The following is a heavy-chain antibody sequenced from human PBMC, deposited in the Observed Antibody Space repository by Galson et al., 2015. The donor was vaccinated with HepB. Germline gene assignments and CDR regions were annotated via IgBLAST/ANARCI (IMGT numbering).Heavy chain of an antibody. CDR2: INAGNGNT. D-gene: IGHD2-21*01. V-gene: IGHV1-3*01. CDR3: ARGDCGGDCYRGNFDY. J-gene: IGHJ4*02. CDR1: GYTFTSYA. Sequence: SVKVSCKVSGYTFTSYAMHWVRQAPGQRLEWMGWINAGNGNTKYSQKFQGRVTITRDTSASTAYMELSSLRSEDTAVYYCARGDCGGDCYRGNFDYWGQGTLVTVSS.